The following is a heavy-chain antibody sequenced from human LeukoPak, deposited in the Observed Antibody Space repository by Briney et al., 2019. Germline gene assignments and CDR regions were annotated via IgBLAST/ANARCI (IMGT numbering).Heavy chain of an antibody. CDR3: ARVVSVRGVIRLYYYYYMDV. CDR1: GGSISSGSYY. V-gene: IGHV4-61*02. Sequence: PSQTLSLTCTVSGGSISSGSYYWSWIRQPAGRGLEWIGRIYTSGSTNYNPSLKSRVTISVDTSKNQFSLKLSSVTAADTAVYYCARVVSVRGVIRLYYYYYMDVWGKGTTVTVSS. J-gene: IGHJ6*03. CDR2: IYTSGST. D-gene: IGHD3-10*01.